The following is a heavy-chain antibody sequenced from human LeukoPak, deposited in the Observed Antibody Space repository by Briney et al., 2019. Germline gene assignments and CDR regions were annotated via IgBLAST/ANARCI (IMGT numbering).Heavy chain of an antibody. CDR2: IYSGGST. CDR3: ARDLRYCSGGSCYGAFDI. J-gene: IGHJ3*02. CDR1: GFTVSRNY. V-gene: IGHV3-66*01. D-gene: IGHD2-15*01. Sequence: GGSLRLSCAASGFTVSRNYMSWVRQAPGKGLEWVSVIYSGGSTYYADSVKGRFTISRDNSKNTLYLQMNSLRAEDTAVYYCARDLRYCSGGSCYGAFDIWGQGTMVTVSS.